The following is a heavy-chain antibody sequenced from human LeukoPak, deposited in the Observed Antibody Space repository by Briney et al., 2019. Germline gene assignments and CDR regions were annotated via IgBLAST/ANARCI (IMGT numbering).Heavy chain of an antibody. CDR2: IYHGGNT. Sequence: SETLSLTCAVSGYSISSGYYWGWIRQPPGKGLEWIGYIYHGGNTYYNPSLKSRVTISVDTSKSQFSLKLSSVTAADTAVYYCARTRGGNSDWYFDLWGRGTLVTVSS. D-gene: IGHD4-23*01. CDR3: ARTRGGNSDWYFDL. V-gene: IGHV4-38-2*01. CDR1: GYSISSGYY. J-gene: IGHJ2*01.